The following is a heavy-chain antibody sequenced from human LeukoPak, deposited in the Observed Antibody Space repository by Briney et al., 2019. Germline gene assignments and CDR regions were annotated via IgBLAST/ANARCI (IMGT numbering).Heavy chain of an antibody. Sequence: PGGSLRLSCAASGFTFSSYSMNWVRQAPGKGLEWVSSISSSSSYIYYADSVKGRFTISRDNAKDSLYLQMNSLRAEDTAVYYCARDKMATIKSPFDYWGQGTLVTVSS. CDR1: GFTFSSYS. J-gene: IGHJ4*02. CDR3: ARDKMATIKSPFDY. V-gene: IGHV3-21*01. D-gene: IGHD5-12*01. CDR2: ISSSSSYI.